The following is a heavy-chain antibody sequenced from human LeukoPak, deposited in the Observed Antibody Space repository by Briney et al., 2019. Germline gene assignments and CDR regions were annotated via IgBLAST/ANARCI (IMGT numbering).Heavy chain of an antibody. CDR3: AREGYCSSTSCQFDY. CDR2: ISSSSSYT. CDR1: GFTFSDYY. V-gene: IGHV3-11*06. J-gene: IGHJ4*02. Sequence: PGGSLRLSCAASGFTFSDYYMSWIRQAPGKGLEWVSYISSSSSYTNYADSVKGRFTISRDNAKNSLYLQMNSLRAEETAVYYCAREGYCSSTSCQFDYWGQGTLVTVSS. D-gene: IGHD2-2*01.